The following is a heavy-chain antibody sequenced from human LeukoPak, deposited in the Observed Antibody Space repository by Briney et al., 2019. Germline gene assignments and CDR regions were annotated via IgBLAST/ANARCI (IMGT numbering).Heavy chain of an antibody. V-gene: IGHV3-48*01. Sequence: PGGSLRLSCAASGFSFTAYSMNWVRQAPGRGLEWISYICPGGDIYYADSVTGRFTVSRDIAKNSLYLQMNGLRVEDTAVYYCARRFDSWGQGTLVTVSS. CDR1: GFSFTAYS. J-gene: IGHJ4*02. CDR2: ICPGGDI. CDR3: ARRFDS.